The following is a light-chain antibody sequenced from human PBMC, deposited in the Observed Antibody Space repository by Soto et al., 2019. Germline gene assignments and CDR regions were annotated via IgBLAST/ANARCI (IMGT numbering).Light chain of an antibody. CDR1: QDISNY. Sequence: DIQMTQSPSSLSASVGDRVTITCQASQDISNYLNWYQQKPGKAPKLLIYDASSLQSGVPSRFSGSGSGTDFTLTISSLQPEDFGTYYCQQSFSTPRTFGQGTKVDIK. CDR2: DAS. CDR3: QQSFSTPRT. J-gene: IGKJ1*01. V-gene: IGKV1-39*01.